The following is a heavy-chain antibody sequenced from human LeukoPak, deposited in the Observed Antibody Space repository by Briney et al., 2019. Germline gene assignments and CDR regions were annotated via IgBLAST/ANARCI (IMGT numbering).Heavy chain of an antibody. D-gene: IGHD6-13*01. J-gene: IGHJ6*02. V-gene: IGHV3-48*04. Sequence: PGGSLRLSCAASGFTFSSYSMNWVRQAPGKGLEWVSYISSSSSTIYYADSVKGRFTISRDNAKNSLYLQMNSLRAEDTAVYYCAREFWQQLVLRYYYGMDVWGQGTTVTVSS. CDR2: ISSSSSTI. CDR1: GFTFSSYS. CDR3: AREFWQQLVLRYYYGMDV.